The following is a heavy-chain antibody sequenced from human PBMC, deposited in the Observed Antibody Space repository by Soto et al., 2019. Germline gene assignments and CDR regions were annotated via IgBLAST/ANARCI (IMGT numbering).Heavy chain of an antibody. V-gene: IGHV4-31*03. J-gene: IGHJ5*02. CDR2: IYYSGST. Sequence: LSLTCTVSGGSISSGAYYWSWIRQHPGKGLEWIGYIYYSGSTYYNPSLKSRVTISVDTSKNQFSLKLSSVTAADTAVYYCASFLSPSSGYYYNWFDPWGQGTLVTVSS. CDR3: ASFLSPSSGYYYNWFDP. D-gene: IGHD3-22*01. CDR1: GGSISSGAYY.